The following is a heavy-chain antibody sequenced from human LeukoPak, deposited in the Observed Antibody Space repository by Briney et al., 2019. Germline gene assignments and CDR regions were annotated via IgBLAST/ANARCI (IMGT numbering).Heavy chain of an antibody. CDR2: IYYTGST. J-gene: IGHJ4*02. V-gene: IGHV4-61*01. CDR3: ARRRTKIPGEAFDY. Sequence: SETLSLTCTVSGGSFSGGSISTYYWTWIRQPPGKGLEWIGYIYYTGSTNYNPSLNSRVTMSVDTSKNQFSLKLGYVTAADTAVYYCARRRTKIPGEAFDYWGQGTLVTVSS. D-gene: IGHD1-7*01. CDR1: GGSFSGGSISTYY.